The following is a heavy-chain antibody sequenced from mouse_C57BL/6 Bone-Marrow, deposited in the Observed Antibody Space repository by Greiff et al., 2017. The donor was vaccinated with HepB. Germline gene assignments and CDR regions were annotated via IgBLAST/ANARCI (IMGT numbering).Heavy chain of an antibody. CDR3: AREGKDPWFAY. J-gene: IGHJ3*01. Sequence: PGQGLEWIGNINPSNGGTNYNEKFKSKATLTVDKSSSTAYMQLSSLTSEDSAVYYCAREGKDPWFAYWGQGTLVTVSA. V-gene: IGHV1-53*01. CDR2: INPSNGGT.